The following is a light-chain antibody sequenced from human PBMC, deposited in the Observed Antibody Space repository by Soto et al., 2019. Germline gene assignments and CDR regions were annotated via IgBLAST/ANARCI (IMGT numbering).Light chain of an antibody. V-gene: IGKV1-9*01. J-gene: IGKJ3*01. CDR3: QQLNSYPGFT. CDR1: QGISSY. CDR2: AAS. Sequence: IQLIQAPSSLSESVGDRVTITCRVSQGISSYLAWYQQKPGKAPKLLIYAASTLQSGVPSRFSGSGSGTDFTLTISSLQPEDFATYYCQQLNSYPGFTFGPGTKVDIK.